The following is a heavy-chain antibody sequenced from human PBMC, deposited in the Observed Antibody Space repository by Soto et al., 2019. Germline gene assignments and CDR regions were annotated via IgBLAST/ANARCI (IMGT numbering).Heavy chain of an antibody. Sequence: LXLSCGASEFTFNSYAMSWVRQVPGKGLEWVSTISDAAGSAYYVDSVKGRFTISRDNSKKTLYLQMNSLRAEDSAVYYCARPYGGKIGDAPDIWGQGTMVTVS. J-gene: IGHJ3*02. CDR3: ARPYGGKIGDAPDI. V-gene: IGHV3-23*01. CDR1: EFTFNSYA. D-gene: IGHD4-17*01. CDR2: ISDAAGSA.